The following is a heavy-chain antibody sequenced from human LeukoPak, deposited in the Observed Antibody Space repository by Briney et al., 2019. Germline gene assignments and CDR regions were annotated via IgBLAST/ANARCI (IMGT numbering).Heavy chain of an antibody. CDR2: TYYGGST. J-gene: IGHJ4*02. V-gene: IGHV4-59*12. CDR3: ASVGYYDSSGYYVDY. Sequence: SETLSLTCTASGGSISHYYWSWIRQPPEKGLEWIGYTYYGGSTKFNPSLKSRVAISVDKSKNQFSLKLSSVTAADTAVYYCASVGYYDSSGYYVDYWGQGTLVTVSS. CDR1: GGSISHYY. D-gene: IGHD3-22*01.